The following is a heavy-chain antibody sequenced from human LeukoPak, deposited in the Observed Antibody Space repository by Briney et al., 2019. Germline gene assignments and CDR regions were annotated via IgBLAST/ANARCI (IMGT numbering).Heavy chain of an antibody. CDR2: ISGSGGST. V-gene: IGHV3-23*01. CDR1: GFTFSSYA. CDR3: AKIIERGIAAAGNFDY. D-gene: IGHD6-13*01. J-gene: IGHJ4*02. Sequence: GGSLRLSCAASGFTFSSYAMSWVRQAPGKGLEWVSAISGSGGSTYYADSEKGRFTISRDNSKNTLYLQMNSLRAEDTAVYYCAKIIERGIAAAGNFDYWGQGTLVTVSS.